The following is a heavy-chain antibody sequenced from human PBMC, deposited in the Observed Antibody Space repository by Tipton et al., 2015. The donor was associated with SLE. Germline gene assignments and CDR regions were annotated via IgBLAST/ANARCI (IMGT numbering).Heavy chain of an antibody. CDR2: ISGSGEST. D-gene: IGHD3-16*01. Sequence: SPRLSCAASGFTFSSYVMSWVRPAPGKGLEWVSGISGSGESTYYADSVKGRFTISRDKSKNTLYLQMNSLRADDTAVYYCAKAGERFFYYFDYWGQGTLVTVSS. CDR1: GFTFSSYV. V-gene: IGHV3-23*01. J-gene: IGHJ4*02. CDR3: AKAGERFFYYFDY.